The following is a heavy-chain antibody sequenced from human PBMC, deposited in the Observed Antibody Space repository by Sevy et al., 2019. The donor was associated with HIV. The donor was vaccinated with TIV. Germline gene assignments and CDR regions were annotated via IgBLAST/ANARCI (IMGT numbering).Heavy chain of an antibody. Sequence: GGSLRLSCVASQFNFDKYAIHWVRQAPGKGLEWVAMIWFDGSSKDYAESVKGRFAISRDNSQNTAFLQMNSLRAEDTAVYYCATNMVHVGAYDSYFNFWGQGSLVTVSS. CDR3: ATNMVHVGAYDSYFNF. CDR2: IWFDGSSK. D-gene: IGHD3-10*01. J-gene: IGHJ4*02. V-gene: IGHV3-33*01. CDR1: QFNFDKYA.